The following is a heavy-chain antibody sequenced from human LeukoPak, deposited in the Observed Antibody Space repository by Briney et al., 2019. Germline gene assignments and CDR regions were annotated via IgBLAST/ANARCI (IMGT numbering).Heavy chain of an antibody. V-gene: IGHV1-2*04. CDR2: INPNSGGT. J-gene: IGHJ3*02. D-gene: IGHD4-23*01. Sequence: VASVKVSCKASGYTFTGYYMHWVRQAPGQGLEWMGWINPNSGGTNYAQKFQGWVTMTRDTSISTAYMELSRLRSDDTAVYYCARAVNIGLRWRRGDAFDIWGQGTMVTVSS. CDR1: GYTFTGYY. CDR3: ARAVNIGLRWRRGDAFDI.